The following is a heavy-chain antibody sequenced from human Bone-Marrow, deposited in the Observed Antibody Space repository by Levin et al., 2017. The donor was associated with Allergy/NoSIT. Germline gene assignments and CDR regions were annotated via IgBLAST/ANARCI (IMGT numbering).Heavy chain of an antibody. CDR3: AREVQDTAMVTWSYYYYMDV. V-gene: IGHV1-69*13. Sequence: GASVKVSCKASGGTFSSYAISWVRQAPGQGLEWMGGIIPIFGTANYAQKFQGRVTITADESTSTAYMELSSLRSEDTAVYYCAREVQDTAMVTWSYYYYMDVWGKGTTVTVSS. D-gene: IGHD5-18*01. J-gene: IGHJ6*03. CDR2: IIPIFGTA. CDR1: GGTFSSYA.